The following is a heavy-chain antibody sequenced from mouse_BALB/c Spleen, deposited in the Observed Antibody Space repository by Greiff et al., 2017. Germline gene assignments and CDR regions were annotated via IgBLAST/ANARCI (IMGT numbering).Heavy chain of an antibody. CDR1: GFTFSSFG. Sequence: EVQLVESGGGLVQPGGSRKLSCAASGFTFSSFGMHWVRQAPEKGLEWVAYISSGSSTIYYADTVKGRFTISSDNPKNTLFLQMTSLRSEDKAMYYCARYSITTVVATENAMDYWGQGTSVTVSS. J-gene: IGHJ4*01. V-gene: IGHV5-17*02. CDR3: ARYSITTVVATENAMDY. CDR2: ISSGSSTI. D-gene: IGHD1-1*01.